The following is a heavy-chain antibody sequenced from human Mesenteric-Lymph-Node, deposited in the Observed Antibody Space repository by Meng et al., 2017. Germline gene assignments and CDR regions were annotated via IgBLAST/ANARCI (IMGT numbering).Heavy chain of an antibody. J-gene: IGHJ4*02. CDR2: INHSGNGT. CDR3: VKKKGIFTTADRFYDY. CDR1: GFTFSSYA. Sequence: GGSLRLSCAASGFTFSSYAMSWVRQAPGKGLEWVSTINHSGNGTYYADSVKGRFTISRDNSQNTLYLQMNSLRAEDTALYYCVKKKGIFTTADRFYDYWGQGTLVTVSS. V-gene: IGHV3-23*01. D-gene: IGHD1-1*01.